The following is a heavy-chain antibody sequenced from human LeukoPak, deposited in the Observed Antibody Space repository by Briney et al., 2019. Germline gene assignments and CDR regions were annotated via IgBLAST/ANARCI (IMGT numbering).Heavy chain of an antibody. CDR1: GGSISSYY. J-gene: IGHJ2*01. CDR2: IYYGGST. CDR3: ARGAQGWLQSYCYFDL. V-gene: IGHV4-59*01. D-gene: IGHD5-24*01. Sequence: SETLSLTCTVSGGSISSYYWSWIRQPPGKGREGIGYIYYGGSTNYNPSLKSRVTISVDTSNNQFSLKLSSVTAADTAVYYCARGAQGWLQSYCYFDLWGRGTLVTVSS.